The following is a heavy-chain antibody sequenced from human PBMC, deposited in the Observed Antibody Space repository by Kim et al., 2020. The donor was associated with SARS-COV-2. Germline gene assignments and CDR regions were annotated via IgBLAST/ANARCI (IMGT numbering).Heavy chain of an antibody. CDR3: TTRSFRFVYDY. CDR2: VKSKTDGGTT. V-gene: IGHV3-15*01. Sequence: GGSLRLSCAVSGFTFSNAWMTWVRQAPGKGLEWVGRVKSKTDGGTTDYAAPVKGRFTISRDDSKDTVYLQMNSLKTEDTAVYYCTTRSFRFVYDYWGQGTLVTVSS. CDR1: GFTFSNAW. J-gene: IGHJ4*02. D-gene: IGHD3-3*01.